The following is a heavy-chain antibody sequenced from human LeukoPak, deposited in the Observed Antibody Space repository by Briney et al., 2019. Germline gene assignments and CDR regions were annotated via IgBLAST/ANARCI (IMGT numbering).Heavy chain of an antibody. CDR1: GFTFSSYW. CDR3: VRDFSGESGYGRY. V-gene: IGHV3-21*01. D-gene: IGHD5-12*01. J-gene: IGHJ4*02. Sequence: PGGSLRLSCAASGFTFSSYWMSWVRQTPGKGLEWISSINPAGTSTYYADSVKGRFTISRDAAKNSLYLQMNSLRVEDTALYYCVRDFSGESGYGRYWGPGTLVTVSS. CDR2: INPAGTST.